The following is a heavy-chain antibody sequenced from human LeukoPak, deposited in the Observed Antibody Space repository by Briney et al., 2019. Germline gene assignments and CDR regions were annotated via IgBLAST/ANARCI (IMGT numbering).Heavy chain of an antibody. CDR3: ASGGLGDL. D-gene: IGHD3-16*01. CDR1: GFTFSDYW. V-gene: IGHV3-7*03. CDR2: INPDGRDK. J-gene: IGHJ3*01. Sequence: GGSLRLSCAASGFTFSDYWMSWVRQALGKGLEWVAHINPDGRDKYYVDFVRGRFTISRDNARNSLYLQMNSLRADDTAVYFCASGGLGDLWGQGTMVTVSS.